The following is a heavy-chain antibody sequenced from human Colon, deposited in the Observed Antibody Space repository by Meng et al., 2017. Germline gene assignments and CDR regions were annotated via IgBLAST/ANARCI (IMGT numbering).Heavy chain of an antibody. Sequence: SETLSLTCTVSGGSINSGSYYWSWIRQPAGEGLEWVGRIYASGNTNYNPSLKSRVTMSLDTSNNQFSLRLTSVTAADTAVYYCARTDTSASYHYFDYWGQGTLVTVSS. V-gene: IGHV4-61*02. D-gene: IGHD3-22*01. J-gene: IGHJ4*02. CDR1: GGSINSGSYY. CDR3: ARTDTSASYHYFDY. CDR2: IYASGNT.